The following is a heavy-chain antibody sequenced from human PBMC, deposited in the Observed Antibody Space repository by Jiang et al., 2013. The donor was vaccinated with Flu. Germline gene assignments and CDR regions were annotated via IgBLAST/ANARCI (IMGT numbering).Heavy chain of an antibody. J-gene: IGHJ5*02. CDR2: INHSGST. D-gene: IGHD2-15*01. Sequence: LLKPSETLSLTCAVYGGSFSGYYWSWIRQPPGKGLEWIGEINHSGSTNYNPSLKSRVTISVDTSKNQFSLKLSSVTAADTAVYYCARVFNSGGSCYPYNWFDPWGQGTLVTVSS. CDR3: ARVFNSGGSCYPYNWFDP. CDR1: GGSFSGYY. V-gene: IGHV4-34*01.